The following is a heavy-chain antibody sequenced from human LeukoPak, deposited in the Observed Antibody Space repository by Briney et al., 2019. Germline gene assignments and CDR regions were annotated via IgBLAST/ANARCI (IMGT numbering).Heavy chain of an antibody. J-gene: IGHJ6*02. D-gene: IGHD2-2*01. CDR1: GYTLTELS. Sequence: ASVKVSCKVSGYTLTELSMHWVRQAPGKGLEWMGGFDPEDGETIYAQKFQGRVTMTGDTSTDTAYMELSSLRSEDTAVYYCATVLADIVVVPAAGLTNYGMDVWGQGTTVTVSS. CDR2: FDPEDGET. V-gene: IGHV1-24*01. CDR3: ATVLADIVVVPAAGLTNYGMDV.